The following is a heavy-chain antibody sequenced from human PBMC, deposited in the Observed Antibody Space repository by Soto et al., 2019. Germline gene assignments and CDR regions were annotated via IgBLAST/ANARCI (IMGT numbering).Heavy chain of an antibody. CDR1: GGSISSYY. CDR3: ARFIAAAGTDYFDY. J-gene: IGHJ4*02. CDR2: IYYSGST. D-gene: IGHD6-13*01. Sequence: SETLSLTCTVSGGSISSYYWSWIRQPPGKGLEWIGYIYYSGSTNYNPSLKSRVTISVDTSKNQFSLKLSSVTAADTAVYYCARFIAAAGTDYFDYWGQGTLVIVSS. V-gene: IGHV4-59*01.